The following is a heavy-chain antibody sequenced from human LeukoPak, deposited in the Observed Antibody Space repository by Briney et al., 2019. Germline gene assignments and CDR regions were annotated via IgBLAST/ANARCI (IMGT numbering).Heavy chain of an antibody. V-gene: IGHV4-59*12. CDR1: GGSISSYY. D-gene: IGHD3-3*01. CDR3: ARDPKPNYDFWSGYFDY. J-gene: IGHJ4*02. Sequence: PSETLSLTCTVSGGSISSYYWSWIRQPPGKGLEWIGYIYYSGSTNYNPSLKSRVTISVDTSKNQFSLKLSSVTAADTAVYYCARDPKPNYDFWSGYFDYWGQGTLVTVSS. CDR2: IYYSGST.